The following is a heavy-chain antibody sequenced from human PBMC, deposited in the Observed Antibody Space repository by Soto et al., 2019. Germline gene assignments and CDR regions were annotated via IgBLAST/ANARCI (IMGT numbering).Heavy chain of an antibody. CDR3: ASIAVAGNYYYYYGMDV. D-gene: IGHD6-19*01. V-gene: IGHV1-46*01. Sequence: GASVKVSCKASGYTFTGYYMHWVRQAPGQGLEWMGIINPSGGSTSYAQKFQGRVTMTRDTSTSTVYMELSSLRSEDTAVYYCASIAVAGNYYYYYGMDVWGQGTTVTVSS. CDR1: GYTFTGYY. J-gene: IGHJ6*02. CDR2: INPSGGST.